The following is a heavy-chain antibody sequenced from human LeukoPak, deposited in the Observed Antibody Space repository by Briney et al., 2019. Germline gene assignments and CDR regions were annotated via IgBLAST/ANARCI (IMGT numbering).Heavy chain of an antibody. Sequence: GGSLRLSCAASGFTFSSYGMHWVRQAPGKGLEWVAVIWYDGSNKYYADSVKGRFTISRDNSKNTLYLQMNSLRAEDTAVYYCARGGGILTGYKYYFDYWGQGTLVTVSS. CDR1: GFTFSSYG. V-gene: IGHV3-33*01. CDR2: IWYDGSNK. J-gene: IGHJ4*02. D-gene: IGHD3-9*01. CDR3: ARGGGILTGYKYYFDY.